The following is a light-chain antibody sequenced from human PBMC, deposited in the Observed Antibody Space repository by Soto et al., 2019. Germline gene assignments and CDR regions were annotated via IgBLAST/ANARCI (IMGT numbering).Light chain of an antibody. CDR2: TNH. Sequence: QSVLTQPPSVSGTPGQKVSISCSGSASNLGGNPVNWYQHLPGAAPKLLIYTNHQRPSGVPARFSGSKSGTSASLAISGLRSEDEADVYCSAWDDSLNAVVFGGGTKLTVL. J-gene: IGLJ2*01. V-gene: IGLV1-44*01. CDR3: SAWDDSLNAVV. CDR1: ASNLGGNP.